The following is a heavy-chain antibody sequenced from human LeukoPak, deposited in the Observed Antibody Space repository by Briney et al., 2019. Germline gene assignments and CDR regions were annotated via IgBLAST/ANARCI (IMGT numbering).Heavy chain of an antibody. CDR2: IFPADSDT. J-gene: IGHJ4*02. V-gene: IGHV5-51*01. D-gene: IGHD4-11*01. CDR1: GSIFTTYW. CDR3: ARPSYSDYVGDS. Sequence: GESLQISCKPSGSIFTTYWIGWVRQLPGKGMEWMGIIFPADSDTRYSASFQGHVTISVDKSISSAYLQWSSLKASDTAMYYCARPSYSDYVGDSCGQGTLVTVLS.